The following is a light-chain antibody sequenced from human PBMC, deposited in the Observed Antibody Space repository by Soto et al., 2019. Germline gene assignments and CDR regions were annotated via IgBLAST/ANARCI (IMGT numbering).Light chain of an antibody. J-gene: IGKJ2*01. CDR1: QSMSDS. Sequence: DIQLTQSPSSLSASVGDRVTISCRASQSMSDSLNGYQQKSGKAHKLLIYSGSTLETGVPSRFSGSGSGTDFTLTISRLQTEDFGTYFCQQSYSNSYTFGQGTTLEIK. CDR3: QQSYSNSYT. V-gene: IGKV1-39*01. CDR2: SGS.